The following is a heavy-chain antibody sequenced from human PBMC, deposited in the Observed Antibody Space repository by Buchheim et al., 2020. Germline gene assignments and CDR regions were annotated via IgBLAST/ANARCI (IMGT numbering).Heavy chain of an antibody. CDR1: GYTFTGYY. CDR3: AREYGSGSYLEAGWFDP. CDR2: INPNSGGT. Sequence: QVQLVQSGAEVKKPGASVKVSCKASGYTFTGYYMHWVRQAPGQGLEWMGWINPNSGGTSYAQKFQGRVTMTRDTSISTAYMELSRLRSDDTAVYYCAREYGSGSYLEAGWFDPWGQGTL. J-gene: IGHJ5*02. D-gene: IGHD3-10*01. V-gene: IGHV1-2*02.